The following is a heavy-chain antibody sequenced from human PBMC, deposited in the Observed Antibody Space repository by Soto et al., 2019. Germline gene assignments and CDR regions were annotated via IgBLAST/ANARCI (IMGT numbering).Heavy chain of an antibody. V-gene: IGHV3-33*01. J-gene: IGHJ4*02. CDR2: IWYDGSNK. CDR3: ARGGRGWYYGSGSYYYYYFDY. Sequence: GGSLRLSCAASGFTFISYGMHWVRQAPGKGLEWVAVIWYDGSNKYYADSVKGRFTISRDNSKNTLYLQMNSLRAEDTAVYYCARGGRGWYYGSGSYYYYYFDYWGQGT. CDR1: GFTFISYG. D-gene: IGHD3-10*01.